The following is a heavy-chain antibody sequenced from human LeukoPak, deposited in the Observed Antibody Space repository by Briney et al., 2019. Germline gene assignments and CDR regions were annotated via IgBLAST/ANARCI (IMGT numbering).Heavy chain of an antibody. V-gene: IGHV3-23*01. J-gene: IGHJ1*01. Sequence: PGGSLRLSCAASGFTFSSYAMSWVRQAPGKGLEWVSAISGSGGSTYYADSVKGRFTISRDNSKNTLYLQTNSLRAEDTAVYYCAKARYCSGGSCYSGVYFQHWGQGTLVTVSS. CDR2: ISGSGGST. CDR1: GFTFSSYA. D-gene: IGHD2-15*01. CDR3: AKARYCSGGSCYSGVYFQH.